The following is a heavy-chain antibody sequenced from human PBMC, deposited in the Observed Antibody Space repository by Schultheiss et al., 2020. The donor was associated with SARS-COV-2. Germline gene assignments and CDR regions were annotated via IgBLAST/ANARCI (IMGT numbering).Heavy chain of an antibody. D-gene: IGHD1-14*01. CDR2: ISYDGSNK. V-gene: IGHV3-30*03. CDR3: ARESGI. Sequence: GGSLRLSCAASGFTFSSYGMHWVRQAPGKGLEWVAVISYDGSNKYYADSVKGRFTISRDNAKNSLYLQMNSLRAEDTAVYYCARESGIWGQGTLVTVSS. J-gene: IGHJ4*02. CDR1: GFTFSSYG.